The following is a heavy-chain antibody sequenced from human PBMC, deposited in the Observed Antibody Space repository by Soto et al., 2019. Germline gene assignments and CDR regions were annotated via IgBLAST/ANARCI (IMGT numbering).Heavy chain of an antibody. CDR2: IIPIFGTA. D-gene: IGHD6-6*01. V-gene: IGHV1-69*13. J-gene: IGHJ6*02. CDR1: GGTFSSYA. CDR3: ARAEGVAARSYYYGMDV. Sequence: SVKVSCKASGGTFSSYAISRVRQAPGQGLEWMGGIIPIFGTANYAQKFQGRVTITADESTSTAYMELSSLRSEDTAVYYCARAEGVAARSYYYGMDVWGQGTTVTVSS.